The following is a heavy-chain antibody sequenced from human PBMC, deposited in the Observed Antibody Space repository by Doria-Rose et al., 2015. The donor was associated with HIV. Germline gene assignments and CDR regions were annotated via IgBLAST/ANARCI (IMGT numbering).Heavy chain of an antibody. Sequence: QITLKESGPVLVKPTETLTLTCTVSGVSLSSPGMGVSWIRQPPGKALEWLAHIYSDDERSYKTSLKSRLTISRVTSKSQVVLTMTDMDPVDTATYYCARIKSSRWYHKYYLDFWGQGTLVIVSA. CDR3: ARIKSSRWYHKYYLDF. CDR1: GVSLSSPGMG. V-gene: IGHV2-26*01. CDR2: IYSDDER. D-gene: IGHD6-13*01. J-gene: IGHJ4*02.